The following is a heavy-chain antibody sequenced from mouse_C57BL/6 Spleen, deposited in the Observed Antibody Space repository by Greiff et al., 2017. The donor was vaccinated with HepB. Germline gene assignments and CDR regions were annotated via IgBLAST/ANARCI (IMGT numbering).Heavy chain of an antibody. Sequence: QVQLKQSGAELMKPGASVKLSCKATGYTFTGYWIEWVKQRPGHGLEWIGEILPGSGSTNYNEKFKGKATFTADTSSNTAYMQLSSLTTEDSAIYYCARTDITTVVATDWYFDVWGTGTTVTVSS. CDR1: GYTFTGYW. J-gene: IGHJ1*03. CDR3: ARTDITTVVATDWYFDV. V-gene: IGHV1-9*01. D-gene: IGHD1-1*01. CDR2: ILPGSGST.